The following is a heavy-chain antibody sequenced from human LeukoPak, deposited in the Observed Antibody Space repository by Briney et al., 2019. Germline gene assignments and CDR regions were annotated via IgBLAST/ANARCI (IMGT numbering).Heavy chain of an antibody. Sequence: TGGSLRLSCAASGFTFSSYAMHWVRQAPGKGLEYVSAISSNGGSTYYANSVKGRFTISRDNSKSTLSLQMNSLRAEDTAIYYCATYRQVLLPFESWGQGTLVTVSS. V-gene: IGHV3-64*01. CDR3: ATYRQVLLPFES. J-gene: IGHJ4*02. CDR2: ISSNGGST. CDR1: GFTFSSYA. D-gene: IGHD2-8*02.